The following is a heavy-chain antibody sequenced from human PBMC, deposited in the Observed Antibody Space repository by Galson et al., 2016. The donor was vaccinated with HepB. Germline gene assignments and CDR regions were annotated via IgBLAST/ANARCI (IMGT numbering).Heavy chain of an antibody. CDR2: IHSSGGST. CDR3: ARDRRYCSGASCYYYFDY. V-gene: IGHV1-46*01. J-gene: IGHJ4*02. D-gene: IGHD2-15*01. Sequence: SVKVSCKASGYTFANYYMHWVRQAPGQGLEWMGIIHSSGGSTSYAQKFQGRFTMTRDTSTSTVYMELSRLRSEDSAVYYCARDRRYCSGASCYYYFDYWGQGTLVTVSS. CDR1: GYTFANYY.